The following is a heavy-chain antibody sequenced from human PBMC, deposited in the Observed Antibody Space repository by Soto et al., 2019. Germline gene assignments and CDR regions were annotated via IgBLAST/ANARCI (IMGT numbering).Heavy chain of an antibody. CDR1: GFTFSSYS. J-gene: IGHJ5*02. Sequence: GGSLRLSCAASGFTFSSYSMNWVRQAPGKGLEWVSSISSSSSYIYYADSVKGRFTISRDNAKNSLYLQMNSLRAEDTAAYYCARDPVADPILWFDPWGQGTLVTVSS. V-gene: IGHV3-21*01. CDR2: ISSSSSYI. CDR3: ARDPVADPILWFDP. D-gene: IGHD6-19*01.